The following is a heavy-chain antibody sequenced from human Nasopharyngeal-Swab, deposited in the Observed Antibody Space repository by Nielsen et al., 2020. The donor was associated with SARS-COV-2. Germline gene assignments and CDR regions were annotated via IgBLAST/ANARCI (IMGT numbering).Heavy chain of an antibody. Sequence: GESLKISWAASGFTFSSYAMSWVRQAPGEGLEWVSTITGSGAYTYYADSVKGRFTISRDNSKSTLYLQLNSLRAEDTAIYYCAKDNVTGTTGWIDPWGQGTLVTVSS. D-gene: IGHD1-20*01. CDR1: GFTFSSYA. CDR3: AKDNVTGTTGWIDP. J-gene: IGHJ5*02. CDR2: ITGSGAYT. V-gene: IGHV3-23*01.